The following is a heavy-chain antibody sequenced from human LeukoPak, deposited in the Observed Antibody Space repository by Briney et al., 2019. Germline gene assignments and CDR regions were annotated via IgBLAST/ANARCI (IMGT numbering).Heavy chain of an antibody. CDR3: ARDRIYYDSRDNAFDI. J-gene: IGHJ3*02. D-gene: IGHD3-22*01. V-gene: IGHV3-21*01. CDR1: GFTFSSYS. Sequence: GGSLRLSCAASGFTFSSYSMNWVRHAPGKGLEWVSSISSSSSYIYYADSVKGRFTISRDNAKNSLYLQMNSLRAEDTAVYYCARDRIYYDSRDNAFDIWGQGTMVTVSS. CDR2: ISSSSSYI.